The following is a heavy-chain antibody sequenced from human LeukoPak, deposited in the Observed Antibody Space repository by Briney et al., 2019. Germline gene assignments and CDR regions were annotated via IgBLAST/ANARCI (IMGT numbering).Heavy chain of an antibody. D-gene: IGHD2-15*01. CDR3: ARGARRYWSDRSGLH. CDR2: ISSSGSTI. CDR1: GFTFSDYY. V-gene: IGHV3-11*01. Sequence: GGSLRLSCAAPGFTFSDYYTSWIRPAPGKGLEWVSYISSSGSTIYYADSVKGRFTISRDNDKNALYLQMNSLRAEDTAVYYCARGARRYWSDRSGLHWGQGTLVTVSS. J-gene: IGHJ4*02.